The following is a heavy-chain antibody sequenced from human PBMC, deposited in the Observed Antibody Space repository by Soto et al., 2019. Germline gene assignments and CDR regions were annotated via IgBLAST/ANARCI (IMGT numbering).Heavy chain of an antibody. D-gene: IGHD6-19*01. CDR3: ARGYSSGRQDY. CDR2: IWYDGSKK. V-gene: IGHV3-33*01. CDR1: GFTFSSDG. Sequence: GGSLRLSCAASGFTFSSDGMHWVRQAPGKGLEWVAVIWYDGSKKYYADSVKGRFTISRDNSKNTLYLQTNSLRAEDTAVYYCARGYSSGRQDYWGQGTLVTVSS. J-gene: IGHJ4*02.